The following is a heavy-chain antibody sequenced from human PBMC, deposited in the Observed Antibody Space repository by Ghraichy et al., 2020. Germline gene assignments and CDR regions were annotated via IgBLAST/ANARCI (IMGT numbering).Heavy chain of an antibody. CDR1: GGSISSYY. J-gene: IGHJ4*02. D-gene: IGHD3-9*01. CDR2: IYYSGNT. Sequence: SETLSLTCTVSGGSISSYYWSWIRQPPGKGLEWIGYIYYSGNTNYSPSLKSRVTISVDTSKNQFSLKLSSVTAADTALYYCARGAGYFDWLPLDYWGQGTLVTVSS. CDR3: ARGAGYFDWLPLDY. V-gene: IGHV4-59*01.